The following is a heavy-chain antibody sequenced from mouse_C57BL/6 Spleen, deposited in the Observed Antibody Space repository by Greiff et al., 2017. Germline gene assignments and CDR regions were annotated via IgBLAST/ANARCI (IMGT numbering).Heavy chain of an antibody. CDR2: IYPGDGDT. V-gene: IGHV1-82*01. D-gene: IGHD2-5*01. CDR3: ARSAYYSISYYYAMDY. J-gene: IGHJ4*01. CDR1: GYAFSSSW. Sequence: QVTLKVSGPELVKPGASVKISCKASGYAFSSSWMNWVKQRPGKGLEWIGRIYPGDGDTNYNGKFKGKATLTADKSSSTAYMQLSSLTSEDSAVYFCARSAYYSISYYYAMDYWGQGTSVTVAS.